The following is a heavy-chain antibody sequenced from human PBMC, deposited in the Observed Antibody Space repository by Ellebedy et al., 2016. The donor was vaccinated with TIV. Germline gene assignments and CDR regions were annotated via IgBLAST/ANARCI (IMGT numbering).Heavy chain of an antibody. CDR2: INSNRGST. D-gene: IGHD2-8*01. CDR1: GFTFSRHT. V-gene: IGHV3-64D*06. J-gene: IGHJ6*02. CDR3: VKDIVPTTNYYYGLDV. Sequence: GESLKISXSASGFTFSRHTMYWVRQAPGKGLEYVSGINSNRGSTYYADSVQGRFTISRDNFKNTLFLQMSSLRAEDTAVYYCVKDIVPTTNYYYGLDVWGQGTTVTVSS.